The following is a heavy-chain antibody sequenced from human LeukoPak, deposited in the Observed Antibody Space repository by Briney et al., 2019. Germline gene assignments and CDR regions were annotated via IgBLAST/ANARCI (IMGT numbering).Heavy chain of an antibody. CDR3: ARVGYYASSWYVPTFDP. V-gene: IGHV3-48*03. Sequence: PGGSLRLSCTASGFIFSSYEMTWVRQAPGKGLEWVSRIDRSGTSKDYADSVKGRFTISRDNAKKSLSLQMNSLRAEDTALYYCARVGYYASSWYVPTFDPWGQGTLVTVSS. J-gene: IGHJ5*02. CDR1: GFIFSSYE. D-gene: IGHD6-13*01. CDR2: IDRSGTSK.